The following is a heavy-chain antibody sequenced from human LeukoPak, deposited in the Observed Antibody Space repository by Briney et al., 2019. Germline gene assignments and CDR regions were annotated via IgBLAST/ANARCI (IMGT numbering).Heavy chain of an antibody. J-gene: IGHJ3*02. Sequence: GGSLRLSCAASGFTISDYYMSWIRQAPGKGLERVSYISSSGSTIYYADSVKGRCTISRDNAKKSLYLKMNSLRAEDTAVYYCASAQTYDYYDSSGYAFDIWGQGTMVTVSS. V-gene: IGHV3-11*04. CDR1: GFTISDYY. CDR2: ISSSGSTI. D-gene: IGHD3-22*01. CDR3: ASAQTYDYYDSSGYAFDI.